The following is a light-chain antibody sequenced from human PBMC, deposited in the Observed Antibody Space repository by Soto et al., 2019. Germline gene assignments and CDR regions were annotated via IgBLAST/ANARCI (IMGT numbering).Light chain of an antibody. CDR3: QQYESSPWT. J-gene: IGKJ1*01. Sequence: EIVLTQSPGTLSLSPGERATLSCRASQSVSSSYLAWYQQKPGQAPRLLIYGASNRATDIPDRFSGSGSGTDFTLTISRLEPEDSAVYYCQQYESSPWTFGQGTKLEI. CDR1: QSVSSSY. CDR2: GAS. V-gene: IGKV3-20*01.